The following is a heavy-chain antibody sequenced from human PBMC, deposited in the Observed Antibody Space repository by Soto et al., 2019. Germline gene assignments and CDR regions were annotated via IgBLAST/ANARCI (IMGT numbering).Heavy chain of an antibody. CDR3: AKDRGSGWNFYGLDV. Sequence: QPGGSLRLSCVASEFTFSMHWVRQAPGKGLEWVAAISYGGNSKFYADSVKGRFTISRDNSKNTLYLQMDSLRVEDTAVYYCAKDRGSGWNFYGLDVWGQGTTVTVSS. V-gene: IGHV3-30*18. CDR2: ISYGGNSK. CDR1: EFTFS. J-gene: IGHJ6*02. D-gene: IGHD6-19*01.